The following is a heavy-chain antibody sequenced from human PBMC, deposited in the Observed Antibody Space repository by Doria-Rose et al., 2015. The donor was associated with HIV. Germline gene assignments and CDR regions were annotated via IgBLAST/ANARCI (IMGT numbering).Heavy chain of an antibody. D-gene: IGHD3-3*01. CDR3: ARDAGDYNFWSGYYSRYWYFDL. CDR2: IKQDGSEK. J-gene: IGHJ2*01. Sequence: KGLEWVANIKQDGSEKYYVDSVKGRFTISRDNTKNSLYLQMNSLRAEDTAVYYCARDAGDYNFWSGYYSRYWYFDLWGRGTLSLSPQ. V-gene: IGHV3-7*01.